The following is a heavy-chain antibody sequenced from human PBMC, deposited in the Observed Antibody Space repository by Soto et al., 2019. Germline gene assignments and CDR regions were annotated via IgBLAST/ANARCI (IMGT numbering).Heavy chain of an antibody. V-gene: IGHV3-30*18. CDR2: ISYDGSNK. Sequence: GGSLRLSCAASGFTFSSYGMHWVRQAPGKGLEWVAVISYDGSNKYYADSVKGRFTISRDNSKNTLYLQMNSLRAEDTAVYYCAKDHYDSSGYYRPLPLDYWGQGTLVTVSS. CDR1: GFTFSSYG. CDR3: AKDHYDSSGYYRPLPLDY. J-gene: IGHJ4*02. D-gene: IGHD3-22*01.